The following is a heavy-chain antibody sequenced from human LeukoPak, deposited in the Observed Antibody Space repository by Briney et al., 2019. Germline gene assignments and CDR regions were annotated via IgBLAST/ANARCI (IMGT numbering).Heavy chain of an antibody. J-gene: IGHJ6*02. D-gene: IGHD3-10*01. CDR1: GFTFSSYA. Sequence: GGSLRLSCAASGFTFSSYAMSWVRQAPGKGLEWVSAISGSGGSTYYADSVKGRFTISRDNSKNTLYLQMNSLRAEDTAVYYAVKITMVRGVQTPGYYYYYGMDVWGQGTTVTVSS. CDR2: ISGSGGST. CDR3: VKITMVRGVQTPGYYYYYGMDV. V-gene: IGHV3-23*01.